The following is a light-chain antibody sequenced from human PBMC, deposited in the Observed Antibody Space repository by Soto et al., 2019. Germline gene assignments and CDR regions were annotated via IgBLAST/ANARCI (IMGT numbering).Light chain of an antibody. V-gene: IGLV2-14*01. J-gene: IGLJ3*02. CDR2: EVS. Sequence: QSAPTQPASVSGSPGQSITISCTGTSSDVGAYKYVSWYQQHPGKAPKLMIYEVSNRPSGVSNRFSGSKSGNTASLTISGLQPEDEADYYCSSYTSYSTRVFGGGTKLTVL. CDR3: SSYTSYSTRV. CDR1: SSDVGAYKY.